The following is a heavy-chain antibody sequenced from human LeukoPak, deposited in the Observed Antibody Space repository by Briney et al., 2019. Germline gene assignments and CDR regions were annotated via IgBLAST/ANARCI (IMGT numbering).Heavy chain of an antibody. D-gene: IGHD6-19*01. V-gene: IGHV4-59*08. Sequence: SETLSLTCTVSGGSISSYYWSWIRQPPGKRLEWIGYIYYSGSTNYNPSLKSRVTMAVDTSKKQFSLRLSSVTAADTAAYYCARLSTERGWGIDYWGQGTLVTVSS. CDR3: ARLSTERGWGIDY. CDR2: IYYSGST. CDR1: GGSISSYY. J-gene: IGHJ4*02.